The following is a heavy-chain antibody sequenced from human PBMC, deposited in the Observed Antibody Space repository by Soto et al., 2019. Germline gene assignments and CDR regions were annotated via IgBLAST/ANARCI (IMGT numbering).Heavy chain of an antibody. V-gene: IGHV1-46*03. CDR3: ARHLAAGDS. CDR2: VNPTGGST. Sequence: QVQLVQSGAEVKKPGASVRVSCKASGYTFTSYYIHWVRQAPGQGLEWMAIVNPTGGSTNYARKFRGRVTVTCDTSTTTVFMELNSLRYEDTAVYYCARHLAAGDSWGQGTLVSVSS. CDR1: GYTFTSYY. J-gene: IGHJ4*02. D-gene: IGHD6-25*01.